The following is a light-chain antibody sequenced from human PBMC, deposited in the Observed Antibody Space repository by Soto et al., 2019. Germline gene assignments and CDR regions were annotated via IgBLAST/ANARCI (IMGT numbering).Light chain of an antibody. CDR3: AAWDDSLSGGYVV. V-gene: IGLV1-47*02. J-gene: IGLJ2*01. Sequence: QAVVTQPPSASGTPGQRVTISCSGSSSNIGSNFVYWYQHLPGTAPKLLIYSNNQRPSGVPDRFSGSRSGTSASLAIRGLRSEDEADYYCAAWDDSLSGGYVVFGGGTKVTVL. CDR1: SSNIGSNF. CDR2: SNN.